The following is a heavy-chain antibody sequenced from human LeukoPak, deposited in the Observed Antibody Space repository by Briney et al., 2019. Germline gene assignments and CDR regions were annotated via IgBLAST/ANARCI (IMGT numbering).Heavy chain of an antibody. CDR1: GFSFEDYG. J-gene: IGHJ3*02. V-gene: IGHV3-20*04. Sequence: PGGSLRLSCAASGFSFEDYGMSWVRQAPGKGLEWVSGINWNGGSTGYGDSVKGRFTISRDNAKNCLYLQMNSLRAEDTALYYCARGRESCGGDCYSSNDAFDIWGQGTKVTVSS. CDR2: INWNGGST. CDR3: ARGRESCGGDCYSSNDAFDI. D-gene: IGHD2-21*02.